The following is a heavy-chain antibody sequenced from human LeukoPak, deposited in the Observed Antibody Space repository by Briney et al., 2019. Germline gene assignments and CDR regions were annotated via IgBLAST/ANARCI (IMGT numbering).Heavy chain of an antibody. CDR3: ARDLGCSGYDWNWFDP. V-gene: IGHV1-18*01. Sequence: ASVKVSCKASGYTFTSYGISWVRQAPGQGLEWMGWISAYNGNTNYAQKLQGRVTMTTDTSTSTAYMELRSLRSDDTAVYYCARDLGCSGYDWNWFDPWGQGTLVTVSS. CDR1: GYTFTSYG. J-gene: IGHJ5*02. D-gene: IGHD5-12*01. CDR2: ISAYNGNT.